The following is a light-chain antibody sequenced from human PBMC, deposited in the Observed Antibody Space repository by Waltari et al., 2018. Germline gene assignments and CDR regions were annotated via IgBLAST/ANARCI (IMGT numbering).Light chain of an antibody. V-gene: IGLV2-8*01. Sequence: QSALTQPPSASGSPGQSVTISCTGTSSDVGGYDYVSWYQHHPDKAPNLMLYEVTKRPSVVPERVSGSKSGNTASLTVSGLQAEDEADYYCSSYAGSNLWVFGGGTKLTVL. CDR2: EVT. CDR3: SSYAGSNLWV. J-gene: IGLJ3*02. CDR1: SSDVGGYDY.